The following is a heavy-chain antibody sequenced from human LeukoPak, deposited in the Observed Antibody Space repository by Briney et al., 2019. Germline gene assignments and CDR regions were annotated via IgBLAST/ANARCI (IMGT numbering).Heavy chain of an antibody. Sequence: SETLSLTCTVSGGSISSYYWSWIRQPPGKGLEWIGYIYYSGSTNYNPSLKSRVTISVDTSKNQFSLKVSSVTAADTAVYYCARGRLVVTAPFDYWGQGTLVTVSS. CDR1: GGSISSYY. CDR2: IYYSGST. D-gene: IGHD2-21*02. CDR3: ARGRLVVTAPFDY. J-gene: IGHJ4*02. V-gene: IGHV4-59*01.